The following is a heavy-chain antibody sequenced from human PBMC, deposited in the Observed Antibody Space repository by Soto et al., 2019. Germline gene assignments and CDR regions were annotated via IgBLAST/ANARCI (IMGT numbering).Heavy chain of an antibody. Sequence: HPVGSLRLSCSASGFTFSSYAMHWVRQAPGKGLEYVSAISSNGGSTYYADSVKGRFTISRDNSKNTLYLQMSSLRAEDTAVYYCVKGASSGWYYWFDPWGQGTLVTVSS. V-gene: IGHV3-64D*06. D-gene: IGHD6-19*01. CDR2: ISSNGGST. CDR1: GFTFSSYA. J-gene: IGHJ5*02. CDR3: VKGASSGWYYWFDP.